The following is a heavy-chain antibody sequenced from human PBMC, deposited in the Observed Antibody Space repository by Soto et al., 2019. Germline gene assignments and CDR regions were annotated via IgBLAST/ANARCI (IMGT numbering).Heavy chain of an antibody. V-gene: IGHV3-30*18. D-gene: IGHD1-26*01. Sequence: QVHLVESGGGVVQPGGSLRLSCAASGFTFSSFGFHWVRQAPGKGLEWVAVISYDGSNTYYADSVKGRFTFSRDNSKNTLSLQMNSLRAEDTAVYYCAKPAFSGTYYTSLFDSWGQGTLVTVSS. CDR1: GFTFSSFG. J-gene: IGHJ4*02. CDR3: AKPAFSGTYYTSLFDS. CDR2: ISYDGSNT.